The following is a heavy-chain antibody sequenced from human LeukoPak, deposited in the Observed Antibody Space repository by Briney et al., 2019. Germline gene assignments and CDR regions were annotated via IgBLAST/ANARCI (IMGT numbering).Heavy chain of an antibody. V-gene: IGHV4-30-4*01. J-gene: IGHJ4*02. D-gene: IGHD1-26*01. Sequence: WIGYIYYSGSTYYNPSLKSRVTISVDTSKNQFSLKVSSVTAADTAVYYCARRQVGAYYFDYWGQGTLVTVSS. CDR2: IYYSGST. CDR3: ARRQVGAYYFDY.